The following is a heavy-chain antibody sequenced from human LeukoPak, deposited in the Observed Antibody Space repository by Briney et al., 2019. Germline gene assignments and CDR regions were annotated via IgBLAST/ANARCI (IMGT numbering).Heavy chain of an antibody. CDR3: ARDRILLWFGELSYDPYYFDY. D-gene: IGHD3-10*01. CDR1: GGSIISSSYY. Sequence: SETLSLTCTVSGGSIISSSYYWSWIRQPAGKGLEWIGRIYTSGSTNYNPSLKSRVTMSVDTSKNQFSLKLSSVTAADTAVYYCARDRILLWFGELSYDPYYFDYWGQGTLVTVSS. J-gene: IGHJ4*02. V-gene: IGHV4-61*02. CDR2: IYTSGST.